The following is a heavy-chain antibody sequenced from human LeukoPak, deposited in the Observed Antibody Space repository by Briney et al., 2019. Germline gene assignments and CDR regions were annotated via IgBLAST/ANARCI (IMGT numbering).Heavy chain of an antibody. V-gene: IGHV3-7*01. CDR3: ARDSLGYCSSTSCPTRFDY. CDR1: GFTFTNYW. J-gene: IGHJ4*02. Sequence: GGSLRLSCAASGFTFTNYWMSWVRQAPGKGLELVANIKQDRSEKYYVDSVKGRFTISRDNAKNSLYLQMNSLRAEDTAVYYCARDSLGYCSSTSCPTRFDYWGQGTLVTVSS. D-gene: IGHD2-2*01. CDR2: IKQDRSEK.